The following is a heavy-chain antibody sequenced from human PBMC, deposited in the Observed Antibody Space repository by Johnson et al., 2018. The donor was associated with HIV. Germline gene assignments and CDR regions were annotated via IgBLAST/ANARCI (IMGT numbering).Heavy chain of an antibody. V-gene: IGHV3-30*01. CDR2: ISYDGGSK. J-gene: IGHJ3*02. D-gene: IGHD5-18*01. Sequence: QVQLLESGGGLVQPGGSLRLSCAASGFTFRSYAMHWVRQAPGKGLEWVAIISYDGGSKYYADSVKGRFTVSRDNSKNTLYLQINSLRPEDTAVYYCARLPSGYSRDDLDIWGQGTMVTVSS. CDR1: GFTFRSYA. CDR3: ARLPSGYSRDDLDI.